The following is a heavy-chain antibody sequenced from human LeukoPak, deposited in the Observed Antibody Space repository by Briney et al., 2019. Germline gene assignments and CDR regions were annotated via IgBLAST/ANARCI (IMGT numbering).Heavy chain of an antibody. J-gene: IGHJ6*03. V-gene: IGHV3-7*01. CDR3: ARDSAGYSSSWYYYYYMDV. CDR1: GFTFSSYW. CDR2: IKQDGSEK. D-gene: IGHD6-13*01. Sequence: SGGSLRLSCAASGFTFSSYWMSWVRQAPGKGLEWVANIKQDGSEKYYVDSVKGRFTISRDNAKNSLYLQMNSLGAEDTAVYYCARDSAGYSSSWYYYYYMDVWGKGTTVTVSS.